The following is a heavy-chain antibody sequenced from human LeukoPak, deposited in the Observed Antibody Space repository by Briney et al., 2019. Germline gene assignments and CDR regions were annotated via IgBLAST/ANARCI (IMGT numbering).Heavy chain of an antibody. Sequence: PGGSLRLSCAASGFTVSSNYMSWVRQAPGKGLEWVSVMYSGGSRYYADSVKGRFTISRDSYRNRVYLQMNSLSDEDTAVYFCARAIQQTAILWGWYAFDIWGQGTMVTVSS. CDR2: MYSGGSR. CDR1: GFTVSSNY. D-gene: IGHD2-15*01. J-gene: IGHJ3*02. CDR3: ARAIQQTAILWGWYAFDI. V-gene: IGHV3-53*01.